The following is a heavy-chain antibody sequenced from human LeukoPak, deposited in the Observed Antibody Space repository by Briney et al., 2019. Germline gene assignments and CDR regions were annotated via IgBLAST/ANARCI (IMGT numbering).Heavy chain of an antibody. CDR3: ARDSPVPAATQGYFDY. CDR2: ICSSVSTI. V-gene: IGHV3-11*04. J-gene: IGHJ4*02. D-gene: IGHD2-2*01. CDR1: GFTFSDYC. Sequence: PGGSLRLSCVGSGFTFSDYCMSWIHQAPGKGLEWVSYICSSVSTIYYADSVKGRFTISRDNAKNSLYLQMNSLRVEDTAVYYCARDSPVPAATQGYFDYWGQGTLVTVSS.